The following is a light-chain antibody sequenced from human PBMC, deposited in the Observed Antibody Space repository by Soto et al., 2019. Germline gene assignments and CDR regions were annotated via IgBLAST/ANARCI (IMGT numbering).Light chain of an antibody. Sequence: QSALTQPASVSGFPGQSITISCTGTSSDVGGYNYVSWYQQHPGKAPKLMIYDVSNRPSGVSNRFSGSKSGNTASLTTSGLQAEDEADYYCNSYTSSSTLVFGGGTKLTVL. CDR3: NSYTSSSTLV. CDR1: SSDVGGYNY. J-gene: IGLJ2*01. CDR2: DVS. V-gene: IGLV2-14*03.